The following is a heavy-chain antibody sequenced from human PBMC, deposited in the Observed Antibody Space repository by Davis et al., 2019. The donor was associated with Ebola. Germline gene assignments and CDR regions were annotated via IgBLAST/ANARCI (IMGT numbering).Heavy chain of an antibody. D-gene: IGHD4-17*01. Sequence: ASVTVSCKASGYTFTTYGLNWVRQAPGHGLEWMGWVSPYHGDTSYAQRLQGRVTMTTDTSTSTAYMALSSLRSEDTAVYYCASPLFGTSVTTSYYHFDYGGQGTLVTVSS. CDR2: VSPYHGDT. J-gene: IGHJ4*02. CDR1: GYTFTTYG. V-gene: IGHV1-18*01. CDR3: ASPLFGTSVTTSYYHFDY.